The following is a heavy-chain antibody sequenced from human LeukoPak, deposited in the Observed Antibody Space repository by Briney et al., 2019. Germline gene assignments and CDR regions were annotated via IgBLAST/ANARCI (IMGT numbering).Heavy chain of an antibody. D-gene: IGHD6-19*01. J-gene: IGHJ1*01. CDR3: ARGGKTPLAGTRSSQYFQH. Sequence: GGSLRLSCAASGFTFSSYSMNWVRQAPGKGLEWVSPISSSSSYIYYADSVKGRFTISRDNSKNTLYLQMNSLRAEDTAVYYCARGGKTPLAGTRSSQYFQHWGQGTLVTVSS. CDR1: GFTFSSYS. V-gene: IGHV3-21*01. CDR2: ISSSSSYI.